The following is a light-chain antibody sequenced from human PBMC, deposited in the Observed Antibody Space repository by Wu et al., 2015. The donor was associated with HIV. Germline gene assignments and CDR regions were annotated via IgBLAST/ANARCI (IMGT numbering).Light chain of an antibody. J-gene: IGKJ1*01. V-gene: IGKV3-20*01. CDR2: AAS. Sequence: EIVLTQSPGTLSLSPGERAALSCRASQTVNDNFLSWYQQRVGQAPRLLIYAASNRATGIPDRFSGSGSGTDFTLTISRLEPEDFAVYYCQQYNNWLGTFGQGTKVEIK. CDR1: QTVNDNF. CDR3: QQYNNWLGT.